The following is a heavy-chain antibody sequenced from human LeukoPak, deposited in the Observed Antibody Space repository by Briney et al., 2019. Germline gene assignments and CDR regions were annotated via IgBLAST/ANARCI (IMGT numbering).Heavy chain of an antibody. J-gene: IGHJ4*02. Sequence: GGSLRLSCAVSGFTFSTYWMSWVRQAPGKGLEWVAHIKLDGSEKYYVDSVKGRFTISRDNSKISLYLPMNSLRAEDTAVYYCARDNVRLFDYWGRGTLVTVSS. CDR1: GFTFSTYW. CDR3: ARDNVRLFDY. CDR2: IKLDGSEK. V-gene: IGHV3-7*01. D-gene: IGHD6-6*01.